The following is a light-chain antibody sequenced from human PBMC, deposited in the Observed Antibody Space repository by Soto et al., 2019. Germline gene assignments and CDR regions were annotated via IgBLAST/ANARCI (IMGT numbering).Light chain of an antibody. CDR3: QQYNNWPSLT. V-gene: IGKV3-15*01. J-gene: IGKJ4*01. CDR2: DAS. Sequence: EIVMTQSPATLSVSPGERATLSCRASQSVSSNLAWYQQKPGQAPRLLIYDASTRATGIPARFSGSGSGTEFTLTISSLQSEDFAGYHCQQYNNWPSLTFGGGTKVEIK. CDR1: QSVSSN.